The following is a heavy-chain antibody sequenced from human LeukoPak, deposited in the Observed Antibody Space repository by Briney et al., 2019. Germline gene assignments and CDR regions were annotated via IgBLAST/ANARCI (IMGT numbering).Heavy chain of an antibody. Sequence: GGSLRLSCAASGFTFSSISMNWVRQAPGKGLEWVSTISSSSTYIYYADSVKGRLTISRDNANNSLYLQMSSLRAEDTAVYYCATGQVAGTDYWGQGTLVTVSS. CDR3: ATGQVAGTDY. D-gene: IGHD6-19*01. CDR1: GFTFSSIS. V-gene: IGHV3-21*01. J-gene: IGHJ4*02. CDR2: ISSSSTYI.